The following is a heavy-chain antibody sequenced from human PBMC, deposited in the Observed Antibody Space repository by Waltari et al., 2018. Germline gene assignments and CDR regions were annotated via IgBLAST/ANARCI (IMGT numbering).Heavy chain of an antibody. CDR1: GFTVSTNY. D-gene: IGHD7-27*01. Sequence: EVQLVESGGGLFQPGGSLRLSCAASGFTVSTNYMSWVRQAPGKGLDCVSVIYSGGNTYSADAVKGRFTISRDNSKNTLYLQMNSLRADDTAVYYCARGPGEFLPIDFWGQGTLVTVSS. V-gene: IGHV3-53*01. CDR3: ARGPGEFLPIDF. J-gene: IGHJ4*02. CDR2: IYSGGNT.